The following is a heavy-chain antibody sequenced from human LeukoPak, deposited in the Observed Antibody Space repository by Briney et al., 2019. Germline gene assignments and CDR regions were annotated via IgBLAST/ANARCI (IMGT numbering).Heavy chain of an antibody. Sequence: PGGSLRLSCAASGFTFSSSVMHWVRQAPGKGLEWVAVISSDGSNKYYADSVQGRLTISRDNSENTVYLQMNSLRAEDTAVYYCARESEPAGLAFDIWGQGTMVTVSS. J-gene: IGHJ3*02. CDR1: GFTFSSSV. V-gene: IGHV3-30*03. CDR3: ARESEPAGLAFDI. CDR2: ISSDGSNK. D-gene: IGHD1-14*01.